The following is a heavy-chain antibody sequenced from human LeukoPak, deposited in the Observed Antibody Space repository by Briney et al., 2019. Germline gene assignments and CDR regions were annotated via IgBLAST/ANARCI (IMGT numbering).Heavy chain of an antibody. CDR1: GFTVSSNY. CDR3: ARAYYYGSGSPSYYFDY. Sequence: GGSLRLSCAASGFTVSSNYMSWVRQAPGKGLEWVSVIYSGGSTYYADPVKGRFTISRNNSKNTLYLQMNSLRAEDTAVYYCARAYYYGSGSPSYYFDYWGQGTLVTVSS. CDR2: IYSGGST. V-gene: IGHV3-53*01. J-gene: IGHJ4*02. D-gene: IGHD3-10*01.